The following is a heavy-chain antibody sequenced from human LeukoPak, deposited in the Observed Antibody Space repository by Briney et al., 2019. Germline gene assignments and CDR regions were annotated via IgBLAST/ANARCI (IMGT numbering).Heavy chain of an antibody. CDR3: ARAGYCSGGSCRPYDAFDI. V-gene: IGHV7-4-1*02. D-gene: IGHD2-15*01. Sequence: ASVKVSCKASGYTFTNYAINWVRQAPGQGLEWMGWIHPSTGNPTYAQGFTGRFVFSLDTSVSTTYLQISSLKAEDTAVYYCARAGYCSGGSCRPYDAFDIWGQGTMVTVSS. J-gene: IGHJ3*02. CDR1: GYTFTNYA. CDR2: IHPSTGNP.